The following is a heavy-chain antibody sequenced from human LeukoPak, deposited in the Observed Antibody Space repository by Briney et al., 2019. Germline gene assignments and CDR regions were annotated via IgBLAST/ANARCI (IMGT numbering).Heavy chain of an antibody. CDR2: IIPIFGTA. D-gene: IGHD1-1*01. V-gene: IGHV1-69*13. CDR1: GGTFSSYA. Sequence: GASVKVSCKASGGTFSSYAISWVRQAPGQGLEWMGGIIPIFGTANYAQKFQGRVTITADESTSTAYMELSSLRSEDTAMYYCARVFTGTTRNWFDPWGQGTLVTVSS. J-gene: IGHJ5*02. CDR3: ARVFTGTTRNWFDP.